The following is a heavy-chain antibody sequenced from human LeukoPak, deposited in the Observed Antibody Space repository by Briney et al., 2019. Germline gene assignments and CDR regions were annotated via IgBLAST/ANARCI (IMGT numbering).Heavy chain of an antibody. CDR1: GFSFSNYA. CDR2: ISFDGSDK. J-gene: IGHJ4*02. CDR3: ARTFWDKSNGCDYYFDY. D-gene: IGHD5-12*01. V-gene: IGHV3-30*04. Sequence: PGRSLRLSCAASGFSFSNYAMHWVRQAPGKGLEWVAVISFDGSDKYYADSVKGRFTISRDNSKSTLYLQMNSLSAEDTALYYCARTFWDKSNGCDYYFDYWGQGSLVTVSS.